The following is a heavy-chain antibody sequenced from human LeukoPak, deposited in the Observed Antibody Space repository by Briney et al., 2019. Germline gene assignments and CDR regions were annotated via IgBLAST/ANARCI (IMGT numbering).Heavy chain of an antibody. D-gene: IGHD2-15*01. J-gene: IGHJ6*02. Sequence: GGSLRLFCAASGLTFTNYAMSWVRQAPGKGLEWVSGISGGGGSTYYADSVKGRFTISKDNSKNTLFLQMNSLRAEDTAVYYCAKNLYCGGGSCYPSALGMDVWGQGTTVTVSS. CDR1: GLTFTNYA. CDR3: AKNLYCGGGSCYPSALGMDV. CDR2: ISGGGGST. V-gene: IGHV3-23*01.